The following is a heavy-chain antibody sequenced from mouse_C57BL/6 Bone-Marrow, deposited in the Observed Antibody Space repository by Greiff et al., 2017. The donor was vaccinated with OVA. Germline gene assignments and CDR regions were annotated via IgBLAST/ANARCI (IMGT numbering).Heavy chain of an antibody. CDR3: ERSPYAMDY. V-gene: IGHV1-82*01. J-gene: IGHJ4*01. CDR1: GYAFSSSW. CDR2: IYPGDGDT. Sequence: QVQLQQSGPELVKPGASVKISCKASGYAFSSSWMNWVKQRPGKGLEWIGRIYPGDGDTNYNGKFKGKATLTADKSSSTAYMQLSSLTSEDSAVYYCERSPYAMDYWGQGTSVTVSS.